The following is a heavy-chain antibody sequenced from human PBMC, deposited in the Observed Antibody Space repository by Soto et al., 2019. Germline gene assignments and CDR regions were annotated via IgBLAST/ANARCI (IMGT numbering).Heavy chain of an antibody. CDR3: ARAYFDWSFPVYYMDV. CDR1: GGSISSGGYY. D-gene: IGHD3-9*01. CDR2: IYYSGRT. Sequence: QVQLQESGPGLVKPSQTLSLTCTVSGGSISSGGYYWSWIRQHPGKGLEWIGYIYYSGRTYYNPSLKSRVTISVDTSKNQFSLKLSSVTAADTAVYYCARAYFDWSFPVYYMDVWGKGTTVTVSS. J-gene: IGHJ6*03. V-gene: IGHV4-31*03.